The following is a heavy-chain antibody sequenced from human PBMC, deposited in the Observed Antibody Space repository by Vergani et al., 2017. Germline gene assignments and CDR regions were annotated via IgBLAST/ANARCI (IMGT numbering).Heavy chain of an antibody. CDR2: ICHTEDT. Sequence: QVQLQESGPGLVKPPGTLSLTCAVSGDSISSNNCWTWVRQPPGKGLEWIGEICHTEDTKYSPSLKSRVTVSVDTSKNQFSLKLSSVTAADTAVYYCASGIVGATNYYYGMDVWGQGTTVTVSS. J-gene: IGHJ6*02. CDR1: GDSISSNNC. D-gene: IGHD1-26*01. CDR3: ASGIVGATNYYYGMDV. V-gene: IGHV4-4*03.